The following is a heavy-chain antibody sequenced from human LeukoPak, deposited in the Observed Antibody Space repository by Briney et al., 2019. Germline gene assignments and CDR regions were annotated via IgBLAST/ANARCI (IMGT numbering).Heavy chain of an antibody. V-gene: IGHV3-30*04. CDR1: GFTFSRHA. J-gene: IGHJ4*02. Sequence: GRSLRLSCAASGFTFSRHAMHWVRQAPGKGLEWVAVISYDGSNKYYADSVKGRFTISRDNSKNTLYLQMNSLRAEDTALYYCAREGPYYFDYWGQGTLVTVSS. CDR3: AREGPYYFDY. CDR2: ISYDGSNK.